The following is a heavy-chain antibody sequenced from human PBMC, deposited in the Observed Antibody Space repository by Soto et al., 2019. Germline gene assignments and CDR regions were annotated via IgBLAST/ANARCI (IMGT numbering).Heavy chain of an antibody. CDR1: GFTFSSYA. CDR3: AKDFSSGWYKGDY. Sequence: EVQLLESGGGLVQPGGSLRLSCAASGFTFSSYAMSWVRQAPGKGLEWVSAISGSGGSTYYADSVKGRFTISRDNSKNTLYLQMNSLRAEATAVYYCAKDFSSGWYKGDYWGQGTLVTVSS. V-gene: IGHV3-23*01. D-gene: IGHD6-19*01. CDR2: ISGSGGST. J-gene: IGHJ4*02.